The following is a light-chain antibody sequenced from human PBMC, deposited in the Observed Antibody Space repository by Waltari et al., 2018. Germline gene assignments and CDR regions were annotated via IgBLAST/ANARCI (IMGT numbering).Light chain of an antibody. Sequence: EIVLTQSPATLSLSPGERATLSCRASQSVGSYLVWYQHKPGQAPRLLIYDASNRATGIPARFSGSGSGTDFTLTSSSLEPEDFSVYYCQQRSNWPRTFGQGTKVEIK. CDR2: DAS. J-gene: IGKJ1*01. CDR3: QQRSNWPRT. CDR1: QSVGSY. V-gene: IGKV3-11*01.